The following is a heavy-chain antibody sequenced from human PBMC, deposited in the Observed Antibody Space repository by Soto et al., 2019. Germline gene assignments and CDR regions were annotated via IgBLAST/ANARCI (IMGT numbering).Heavy chain of an antibody. D-gene: IGHD6-13*01. CDR2: ISSSSSFI. V-gene: IGHV3-21*01. CDR3: ARVGHTTRIVAPGTGGDH. J-gene: IGHJ4*02. CDR1: GFILSDYT. Sequence: EVQLVKSGGGLVKPGGSLRLSCVASGFILSDYTMNWVRQAPGKGLEWVSLISSSSSFIYYPDSVKGRFTISRDNAKNSLFLQMNSLRAEDAAVYYCARVGHTTRIVAPGTGGDHWGQGTLVTVSS.